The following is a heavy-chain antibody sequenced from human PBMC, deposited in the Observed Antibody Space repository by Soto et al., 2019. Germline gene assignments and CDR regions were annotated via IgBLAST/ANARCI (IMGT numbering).Heavy chain of an antibody. CDR3: ARVHGMDV. CDR1: GYTFTGYF. Sequence: ASVKVSCKASGYTFTGYFMHWVRQAPGQGLEWMGWINTNSGATKYAHKFQGRVTMTRDTSISTAYMELSGLTSDDTAVYYCARVHGMDVWGQGTTVTVS. J-gene: IGHJ6*02. V-gene: IGHV1-2*02. CDR2: INTNSGAT.